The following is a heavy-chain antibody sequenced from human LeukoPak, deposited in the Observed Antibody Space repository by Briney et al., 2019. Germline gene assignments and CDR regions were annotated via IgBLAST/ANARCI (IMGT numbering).Heavy chain of an antibody. V-gene: IGHV4-59*08. Sequence: SETLSLTCTVSGGSISSYYWTWLRQPPGKGLEWVGYFSYSGNTNHNPSLKSRVTMSVDTSKSQFSLKLSSVTAADTAVYYCARGLDYYDSSGYYPFDYWGQGTLVTVSS. D-gene: IGHD3-22*01. CDR1: GGSISSYY. J-gene: IGHJ4*02. CDR3: ARGLDYYDSSGYYPFDY. CDR2: FSYSGNT.